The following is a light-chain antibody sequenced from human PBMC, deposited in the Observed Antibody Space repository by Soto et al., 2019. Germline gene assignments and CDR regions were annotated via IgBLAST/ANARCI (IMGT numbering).Light chain of an antibody. V-gene: IGKV3-20*01. J-gene: IGKJ3*01. CDR2: GAS. CDR3: HQYGSSR. CDR1: QNITSSF. Sequence: EMVLTQSPGTLSLSPGERATLSCRASQNITSSFLTWYQQKPGQAPRLLIYGASSRAAGIPDRFSGSGSGTDFTLIISRVESEDFAVYYCHQYGSSRFGPGTKVDIK.